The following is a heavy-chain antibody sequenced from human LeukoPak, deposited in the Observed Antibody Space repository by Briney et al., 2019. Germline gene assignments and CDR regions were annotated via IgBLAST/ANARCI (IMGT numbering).Heavy chain of an antibody. D-gene: IGHD3-9*01. Sequence: SSETLSLTCTVSGGSISSYYWSWIRQPAGKGLEWIGRIYISGSGSTNYNPSLKSRVTMSVDTSKNQFSLKLSSVTAADTAVYYCARQYIDILTGYHRGELYWYFDLWGRGTLVTVSS. J-gene: IGHJ2*01. CDR3: ARQYIDILTGYHRGELYWYFDL. CDR1: GGSISSYY. CDR2: IYISGSGST. V-gene: IGHV4-4*07.